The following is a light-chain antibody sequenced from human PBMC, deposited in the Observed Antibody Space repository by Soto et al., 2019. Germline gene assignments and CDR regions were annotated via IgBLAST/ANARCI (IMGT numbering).Light chain of an antibody. CDR3: CSYAGSYTFVV. J-gene: IGLJ2*01. CDR2: AVS. V-gene: IGLV2-11*01. CDR1: SSDVGGYNY. Sequence: QSALTQPRSVYGSPGQSVTISCTGTSSDVGGYNYVSWYQQHPGKAPKLMIYAVSKRPSGVPDRFSGSKSGNTASLTISGLQAENEADYCCCSYAGSYTFVVFGGGTKLTVL.